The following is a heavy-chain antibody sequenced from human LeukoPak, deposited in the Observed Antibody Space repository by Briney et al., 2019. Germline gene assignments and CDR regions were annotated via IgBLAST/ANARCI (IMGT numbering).Heavy chain of an antibody. V-gene: IGHV1-69*05. J-gene: IGHJ4*02. CDR2: IIPIFGTA. Sequence: SVKVSCKASGGTFSSYAISWVRQAPGQGLEWMGGIIPIFGTANYAQKFQGRVTITTDESTSTAYMELSSLRSEDTAVYYCVELGYCSSTSCYPRRGQGTLVTVSS. CDR3: VELGYCSSTSCYPR. D-gene: IGHD2-2*01. CDR1: GGTFSSYA.